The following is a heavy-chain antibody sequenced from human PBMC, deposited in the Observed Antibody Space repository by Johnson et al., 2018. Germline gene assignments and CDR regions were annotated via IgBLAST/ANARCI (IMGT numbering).Heavy chain of an antibody. Sequence: EVQLVQSGGGLVQPGRSLRLSCAASGFTFDDYDMHWVRQAPGKGLEWVSGISRHSDRIGYADSVKGRFTISRDNAKSSLLYLQMNSLRAEDTALYYCASLRVREYMDVWGKGTTVTGAS. CDR1: GFTFDDYD. CDR3: ASLRVREYMDV. CDR2: ISRHSDRI. D-gene: IGHD5-24*01. J-gene: IGHJ6*03. V-gene: IGHV3-9*01.